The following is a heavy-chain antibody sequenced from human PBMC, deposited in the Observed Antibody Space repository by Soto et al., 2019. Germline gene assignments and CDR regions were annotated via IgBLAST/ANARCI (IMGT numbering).Heavy chain of an antibody. CDR2: IRSKANSYAT. CDR3: TRSIAAREIAY. V-gene: IGHV3-73*02. D-gene: IGHD6-6*01. J-gene: IGHJ4*02. CDR1: GFTFSGSA. Sequence: EVQLVDSGGGLVQPGGSLKLACAASGFTFSGSAMHWVRQASGQGLEWVGRIRSKANSYATAYAASVKGRFTISRDDSKNTAYLQMNSLNTEDTAVYYCTRSIAAREIAYWVQGTLVPVSS.